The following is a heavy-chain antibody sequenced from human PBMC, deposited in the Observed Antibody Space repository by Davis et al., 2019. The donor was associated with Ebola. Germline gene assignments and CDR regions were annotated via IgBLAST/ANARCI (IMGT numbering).Heavy chain of an antibody. V-gene: IGHV1-2*06. Sequence: ASVKVSCKASGYTFTGYYMHWVRQAPGQGLEWMGRINPKSGATKYVQKFQGRVTMTRDSSINTAYMELGSLRSDDTAVYYCARVVVAGTRDYWGQGTLVTVSS. J-gene: IGHJ4*02. CDR2: INPKSGAT. D-gene: IGHD6-19*01. CDR3: ARVVVAGTRDY. CDR1: GYTFTGYY.